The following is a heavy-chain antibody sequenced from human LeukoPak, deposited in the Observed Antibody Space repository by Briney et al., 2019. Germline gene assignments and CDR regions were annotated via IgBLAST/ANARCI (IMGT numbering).Heavy chain of an antibody. J-gene: IGHJ4*02. V-gene: IGHV3-21*01. D-gene: IGHD6-19*01. CDR1: GFTFSSYS. CDR2: ISSSSSHI. Sequence: GGSLRLSCAASGFTFSSYSMNWVRQAPGKGLEWVSSISSSSSHIYYADSVKGRFTISRDNAKNSLYLQMNSLRAEDTAVYYCARTSGWDFDYWGQGTLVTVSS. CDR3: ARTSGWDFDY.